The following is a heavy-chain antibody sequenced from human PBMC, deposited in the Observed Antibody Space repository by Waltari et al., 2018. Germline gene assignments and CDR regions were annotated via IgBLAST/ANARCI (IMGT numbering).Heavy chain of an antibody. CDR2: NKRKESGT. J-gene: IGHJ2*01. CDR3: ARVAPNWSVDL. V-gene: IGHV3-74*01. CDR1: GFTFSSYW. Sequence: EVQLVESGGGLVQPGGSLRLSCAASGFTFSSYWMDWARQPPGKGLVWCSRNKRKESGTIYAESLKGRFTISRDNGKNTLYLQMNSRRAEDTAVYYCARVAPNWSVDLWGRGTLVTVSS.